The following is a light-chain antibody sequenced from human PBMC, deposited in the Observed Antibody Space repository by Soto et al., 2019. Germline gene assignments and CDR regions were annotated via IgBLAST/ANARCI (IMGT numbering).Light chain of an antibody. V-gene: IGLV6-57*03. Sequence: NFMLTQPHSVSESPVKTVTISCTRSSGSIASNYVQWYQQRPGSAPTTVIYEDNRRPSGVPDRFSGSIDSSSNSGSLTIAGLKTEDEADYYCQSYDSSNQRLFGGGTKLTVL. J-gene: IGLJ3*02. CDR3: QSYDSSNQRL. CDR1: SGSIASNY. CDR2: EDN.